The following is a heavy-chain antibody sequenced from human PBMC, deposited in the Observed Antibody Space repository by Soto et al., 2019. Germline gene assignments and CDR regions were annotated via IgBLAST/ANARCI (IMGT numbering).Heavy chain of an antibody. V-gene: IGHV5-51*01. D-gene: IGHD3-3*01. CDR3: AREGVSTRTFDY. CDR1: GYNFAGYW. Sequence: GESLKISCXGSGYNFAGYWIAWVRQMPGKGLELMGIIYPSDSDTRYRPSFQGQVTISADKSISSAYLQWSSLRASDTAMYYCAREGVSTRTFDYWGQGTPVTVSS. CDR2: IYPSDSDT. J-gene: IGHJ4*02.